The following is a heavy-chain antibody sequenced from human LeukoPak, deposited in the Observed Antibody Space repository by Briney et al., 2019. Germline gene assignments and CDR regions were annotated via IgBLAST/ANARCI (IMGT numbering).Heavy chain of an antibody. Sequence: PGGSLRLSWAASGXTFNDYYISWIRQAPGKGLEWISYISSSGTYTNYVDSVKGRFTISRDNAKNSLFLQMNSLRAEDTAVYYCARTLGTQWLDPWGQGTLVTVSS. CDR1: GXTFNDYY. J-gene: IGHJ5*02. CDR3: ARTLGTQWLDP. V-gene: IGHV3-11*03. CDR2: ISSSGTYT. D-gene: IGHD6-19*01.